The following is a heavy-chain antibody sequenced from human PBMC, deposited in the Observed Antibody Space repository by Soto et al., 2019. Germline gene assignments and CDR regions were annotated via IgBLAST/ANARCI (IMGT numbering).Heavy chain of an antibody. D-gene: IGHD2-21*02. CDR1: GFSMYDYG. Sequence: PGGSLRLSCVDSGFSMYDYGMNWVRQAPGKGLEWVSYISSSSSVIYYADSVKGRFTISRDNAKNSVYLQMNRVRDEDTAVYYCAKRDVPHSTSNAYFYDHWGRGVLVTVSS. CDR3: AKRDVPHSTSNAYFYDH. CDR2: ISSSSSVI. J-gene: IGHJ4*02. V-gene: IGHV3-48*02.